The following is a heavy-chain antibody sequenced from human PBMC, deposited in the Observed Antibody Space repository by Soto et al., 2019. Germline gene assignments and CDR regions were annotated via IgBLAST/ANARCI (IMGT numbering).Heavy chain of an antibody. V-gene: IGHV4-31*03. D-gene: IGHD5-18*01. Sequence: QVQLQESGPGLVKPSQTLSLTCTVSGGSISSGGYYWSWIRQHPGKGLEWIGYIYYSGSTYYNPSLKSRVTITVDPAKKQFSLKLSSVTAADTAVYYCARVVTSYGPRSPYYGMDVWGQGTTVTVSS. J-gene: IGHJ6*02. CDR2: IYYSGST. CDR1: GGSISSGGYY. CDR3: ARVVTSYGPRSPYYGMDV.